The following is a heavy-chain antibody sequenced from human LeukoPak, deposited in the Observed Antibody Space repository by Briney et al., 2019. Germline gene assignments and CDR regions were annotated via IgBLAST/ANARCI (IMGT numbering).Heavy chain of an antibody. Sequence: GRSLRLSCAASGFTFSSYGMHWVRQAPGNGLERVAVLWYDESNKYYADSVKGRFTISRDNSKNTLYLQMNSLRAEDTAVYYCAKGPRFWSGYYTPEYYFDYWGQGTLVTVSS. CDR2: LWYDESNK. CDR3: AKGPRFWSGYYTPEYYFDY. J-gene: IGHJ4*02. V-gene: IGHV3-33*06. D-gene: IGHD3-3*01. CDR1: GFTFSSYG.